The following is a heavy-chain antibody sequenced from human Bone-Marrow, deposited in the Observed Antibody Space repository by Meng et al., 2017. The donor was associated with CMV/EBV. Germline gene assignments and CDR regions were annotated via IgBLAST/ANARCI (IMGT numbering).Heavy chain of an antibody. CDR3: ARAHSSGWLREYYFDY. V-gene: IGHV4-38-2*02. Sequence: SETLSLTCTVPGYAISSGYYWGWIRQPPGKGLEWIGSIYHSGSTNYNPSLKSRVTISVDTSKNQFSLKLSSVTAADTAVYYCARAHSSGWLREYYFDYWGQGTLVTVSS. CDR2: IYHSGST. J-gene: IGHJ4*02. D-gene: IGHD6-19*01. CDR1: GYAISSGYY.